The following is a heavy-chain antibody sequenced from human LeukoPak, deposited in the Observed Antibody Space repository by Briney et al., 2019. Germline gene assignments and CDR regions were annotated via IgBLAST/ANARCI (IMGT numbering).Heavy chain of an antibody. V-gene: IGHV3-53*01. J-gene: IGHJ4*02. CDR1: GFTVSSNS. CDR2: IYSDNT. CDR3: AKDFHGDFPYFFDY. Sequence: GGSLRLSCTVSGFTVSSNSMSWVRQAPGKGLEWVSFIYSDNTHYSDSVKGRFTISRDNSKNTLYLQMNSLRAEDTAVYYCAKDFHGDFPYFFDYWGQGTLVTVSS.